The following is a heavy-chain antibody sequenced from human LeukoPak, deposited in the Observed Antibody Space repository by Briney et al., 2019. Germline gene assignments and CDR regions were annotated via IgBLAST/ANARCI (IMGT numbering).Heavy chain of an antibody. V-gene: IGHV3-48*03. D-gene: IGHD3-10*02. Sequence: GGSLTLSCAASGFTFSSYEMNWLRPAPGKGLEGVPYVSSSGSNIYYADSVKGRFTISTDNDKNSLYLQMNSLRAEDTAVYYCAELGFTMIGGVWGKGTTVTISS. CDR3: AELGFTMIGGV. CDR2: VSSSGSNI. CDR1: GFTFSSYE. J-gene: IGHJ6*04.